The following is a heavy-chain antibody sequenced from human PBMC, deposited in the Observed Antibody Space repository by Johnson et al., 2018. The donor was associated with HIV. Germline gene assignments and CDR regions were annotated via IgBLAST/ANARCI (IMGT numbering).Heavy chain of an antibody. Sequence: VQLVESGGGLVQPGGSLRLSCAASGFTFSSYDMHWVRQVIGKGLEWVSAIGTAGDTYYPGSVKGRFTISRENAKNSLYLQMNSLRPEDTAVFYCARGNSVAARIGAFDIWGQGTMVTVSS. CDR2: IGTAGDT. V-gene: IGHV3-13*01. J-gene: IGHJ3*02. D-gene: IGHD6-6*01. CDR3: ARGNSVAARIGAFDI. CDR1: GFTFSSYD.